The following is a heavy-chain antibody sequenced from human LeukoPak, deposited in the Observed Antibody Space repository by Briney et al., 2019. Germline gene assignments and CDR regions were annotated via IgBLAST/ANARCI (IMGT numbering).Heavy chain of an antibody. J-gene: IGHJ6*03. CDR2: IIPIFGTA. V-gene: IGHV1-69*13. Sequence: ASVKVSCKASGGTFSSYAISWVRQAPGQGLEWMGGIIPIFGTANYAQKSQGRVTITADESTSTAYMELSSLRSEDTAVYYCARSLGYCSSTSCYIYYMDVWGKGTTVTISS. CDR1: GGTFSSYA. D-gene: IGHD2-2*02. CDR3: ARSLGYCSSTSCYIYYMDV.